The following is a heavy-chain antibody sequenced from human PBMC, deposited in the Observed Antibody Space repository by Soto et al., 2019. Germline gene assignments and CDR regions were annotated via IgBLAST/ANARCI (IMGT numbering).Heavy chain of an antibody. J-gene: IGHJ6*02. V-gene: IGHV4-59*01. CDR3: ARARIKRRSYYYYGMDV. CDR1: GGSISSYY. CDR2: IYYSGST. D-gene: IGHD5-18*01. Sequence: XETLSLPCTVSGGSISSYYWSWIRQPPGKGLEWIGYIYYSGSTNYNPSLKSRVTISVDTSKNQFSLKLSSVTAADTAVYYCARARIKRRSYYYYGMDVWGQGTTVTVSS.